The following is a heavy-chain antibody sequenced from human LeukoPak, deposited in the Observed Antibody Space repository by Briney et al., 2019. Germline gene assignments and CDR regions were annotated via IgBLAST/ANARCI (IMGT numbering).Heavy chain of an antibody. V-gene: IGHV4-59*01. CDR3: ARGGDSSGYYYPLFDY. D-gene: IGHD3-22*01. CDR2: IYYSGST. CDR1: GGSISSYY. Sequence: SETLSLTCTVSGGSISSYYWSWIRQPPGKGLEWIGYIYYSGSTNYNPSLKSRVTISVDTSKNQFSLKLSSVTAAYTAVYYCARGGDSSGYYYPLFDYWGQGTLVTVSS. J-gene: IGHJ4*02.